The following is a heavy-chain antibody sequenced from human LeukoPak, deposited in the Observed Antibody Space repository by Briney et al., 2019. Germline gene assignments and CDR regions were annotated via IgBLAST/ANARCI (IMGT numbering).Heavy chain of an antibody. CDR1: GGSISSYY. J-gene: IGHJ4*02. Sequence: SSETLSLTCTVSGGSISSYYWSWIRLPPGKGLEWIGYIYYSGSTNYNPSLKSRVTISVDTSKNQFSLKLSSVTAADTAVYYCATRYSSSSDYWGQGTLVTVSS. CDR3: ATRYSSSSDY. CDR2: IYYSGST. V-gene: IGHV4-59*08. D-gene: IGHD6-6*01.